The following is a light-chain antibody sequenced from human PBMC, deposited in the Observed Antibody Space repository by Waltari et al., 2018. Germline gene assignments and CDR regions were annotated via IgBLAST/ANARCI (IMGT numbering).Light chain of an antibody. J-gene: IGLJ3*02. CDR3: SSYAGSNNLV. CDR2: EVS. Sequence: QSALTKPPSASGSPGQSVTISCTGTSRHVGGYNYVPGYQQHPGKAPKLMIYEVSKRPSVFPDRFPGSKSGNTASLTVSGLQAEDEADYYCSSYAGSNNLVFGGGTKLTVL. CDR1: SRHVGGYNY. V-gene: IGLV2-8*01.